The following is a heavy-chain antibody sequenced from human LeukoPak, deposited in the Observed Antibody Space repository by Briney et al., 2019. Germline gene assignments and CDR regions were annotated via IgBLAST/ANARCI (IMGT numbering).Heavy chain of an antibody. D-gene: IGHD4-17*01. CDR1: GYSLTELT. J-gene: IGHJ5*02. Sequence: GASVKVSCKVTGYSLTELTLHWVRQAPGKGLEWMGGFDPEDGKGIYAQEFQGRVTMTEDTSTDTAYMELSSLRSEDTAVYYCATGNGDFEYNWFDPWGQGTLVTVSS. V-gene: IGHV1-24*01. CDR3: ATGNGDFEYNWFDP. CDR2: FDPEDGKG.